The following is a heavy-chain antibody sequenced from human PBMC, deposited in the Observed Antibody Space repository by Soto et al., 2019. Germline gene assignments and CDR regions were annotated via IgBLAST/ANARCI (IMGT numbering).Heavy chain of an antibody. V-gene: IGHV3-74*01. Sequence: GGTLRLCCVASGFTLSSYWMHWVRQAPGKGLVWVSRISSDGSTTNYADSVKGRFTISRDNARNTLFLQMDSLRAEDTAPYYCTRVIHGRSGLFDYWGQGPLVTVSS. J-gene: IGHJ4*02. CDR3: TRVIHGRSGLFDY. CDR2: ISSDGSTT. CDR1: GFTLSSYW.